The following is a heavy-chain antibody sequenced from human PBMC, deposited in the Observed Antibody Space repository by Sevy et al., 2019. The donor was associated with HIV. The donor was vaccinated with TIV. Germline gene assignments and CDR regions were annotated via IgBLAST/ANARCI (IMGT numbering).Heavy chain of an antibody. J-gene: IGHJ6*02. D-gene: IGHD3-22*01. CDR2: ISSSGSPI. CDR3: ARDLPGDSRMDV. CDR1: GFTFSSYE. V-gene: IGHV3-48*03. Sequence: GGSLRLSCAASGFTFSSYEMNWVRQAPGKGLEWVSYISSSGSPIYYADSVKGRFTISRDNAKNSLYLQMNSLRAEDTGVYYCARDLPGDSRMDVWGQGTTVTVPS.